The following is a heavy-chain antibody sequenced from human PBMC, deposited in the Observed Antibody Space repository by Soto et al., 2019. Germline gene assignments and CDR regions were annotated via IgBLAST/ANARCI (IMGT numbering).Heavy chain of an antibody. D-gene: IGHD6-6*01. CDR3: AGGIAARPLGY. CDR2: IYHSGST. CDR1: GGSISSGGYS. Sequence: QLQLQESGSGLVKPSQTLSLTCAVSGGSISSGGYSWSWIRQPPGKGLEWIGYIYHSGSTYYNPSLKSRVTISVARSKNQFSRRLSSVTAADTAVYYCAGGIAARPLGYWGQGTLVTVSS. V-gene: IGHV4-30-2*01. J-gene: IGHJ4*02.